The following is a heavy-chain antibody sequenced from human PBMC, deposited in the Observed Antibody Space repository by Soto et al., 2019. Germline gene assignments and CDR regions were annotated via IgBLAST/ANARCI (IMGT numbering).Heavy chain of an antibody. D-gene: IGHD6-6*01. CDR2: INHSGST. V-gene: IGHV4-34*01. J-gene: IGHJ6*02. CDR1: GGSFRGYY. Sequence: SETLSLTCAFYGGSFRGYYWSLIRQPPGKGLEWIGEINHSGSTYYNPSLKSRVTISVDRSKNQFSLKLSSVTAADTAVYYCARAVGKAIAARYGPQDYYYYYGMDVWGQGTTVTVSS. CDR3: ARAVGKAIAARYGPQDYYYYYGMDV.